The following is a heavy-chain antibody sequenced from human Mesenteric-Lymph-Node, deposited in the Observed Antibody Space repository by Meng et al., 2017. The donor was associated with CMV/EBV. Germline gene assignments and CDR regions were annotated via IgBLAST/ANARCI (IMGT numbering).Heavy chain of an antibody. J-gene: IGHJ4*02. D-gene: IGHD3-10*01. Sequence: YHGSLTTDYWSGIRQTPGRGLRWIGGVNSRGATKNNPSLKSRLTMSVDASKGQFSLKLSSVTAADTAVYYCARATVFVRGVRRTEDYWGQGTLVTVSS. V-gene: IGHV4-34*01. CDR3: ARATVFVRGVRRTEDY. CDR1: HGSLTTDY. CDR2: VNSRGAT.